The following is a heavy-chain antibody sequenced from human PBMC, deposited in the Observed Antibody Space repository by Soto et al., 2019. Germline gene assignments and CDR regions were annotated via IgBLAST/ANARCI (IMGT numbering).Heavy chain of an antibody. Sequence: QLQLQESGPGLVKPSETLSLTCTVSGGSISSSSYYWGWIRQPPGKGLEWIGSIYYSGSTYYNPSLKSRVTISVDTSKNQFSLKLSSVTAADTAVYYCARQRDYDSSGRQGYYFDYWGQGTLVTVSS. V-gene: IGHV4-39*01. D-gene: IGHD3-22*01. CDR2: IYYSGST. CDR1: GGSISSSSYY. J-gene: IGHJ4*02. CDR3: ARQRDYDSSGRQGYYFDY.